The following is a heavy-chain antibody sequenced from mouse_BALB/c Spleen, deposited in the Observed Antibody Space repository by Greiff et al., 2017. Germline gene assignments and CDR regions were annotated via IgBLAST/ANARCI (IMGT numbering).Heavy chain of an antibody. CDR1: GFTFSSYY. V-gene: IGHV5-6-2*01. Sequence: EVKLMESGGGLVKLGGSLKLSCAASGFTFSSYYMSWVRQTPEKRLELVAAINSNGGSTYYPDTVKGRFTISRDNAKNTLYLQMSSLKSEDTALYYCARQGGYAMDYWGQGTSVTVSS. J-gene: IGHJ4*01. CDR2: INSNGGST. D-gene: IGHD1-1*02. CDR3: ARQGGYAMDY.